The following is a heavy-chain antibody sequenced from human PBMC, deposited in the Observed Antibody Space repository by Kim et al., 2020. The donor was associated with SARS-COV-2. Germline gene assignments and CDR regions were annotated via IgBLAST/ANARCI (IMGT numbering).Heavy chain of an antibody. V-gene: IGHV1-2*02. CDR3: ARDRGMGATTDAFDI. D-gene: IGHD1-26*01. CDR1: GYTFTGYY. J-gene: IGHJ3*02. CDR2: INPNSGGT. Sequence: ASVKVSCKASGYTFTGYYMLWVRQAPGQGLEWMGWINPNSGGTNYAQKFQGRVTMTRDTSISTAYMELSRLRSDDTAVYYCARDRGMGATTDAFDIWGQGTMVTVSS.